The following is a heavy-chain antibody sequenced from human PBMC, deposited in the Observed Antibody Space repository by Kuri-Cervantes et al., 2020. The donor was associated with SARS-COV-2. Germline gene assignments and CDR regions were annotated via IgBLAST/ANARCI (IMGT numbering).Heavy chain of an antibody. Sequence: GESLKISCAASGFTFSSYSMNWVRQAPGKGLEWVSYISTSSAYIYHGDSVKGRFIISRDNAKNSPYLQMTSLRAEDTAVYYCARVSSSSSPAFDIWGQGTMVTVSS. CDR3: ARVSSSSSPAFDI. D-gene: IGHD6-6*01. V-gene: IGHV3-21*01. J-gene: IGHJ3*02. CDR2: ISTSSAYI. CDR1: GFTFSSYS.